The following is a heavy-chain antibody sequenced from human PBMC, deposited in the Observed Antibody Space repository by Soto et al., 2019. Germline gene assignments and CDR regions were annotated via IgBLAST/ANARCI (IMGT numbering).Heavy chain of an antibody. CDR1: GYTFTSYA. CDR2: INAGNGNT. CDR3: ASLPRRGDAFDI. V-gene: IGHV1-3*01. Sequence: SVKVSCKASGYTFTSYAMHWVRQAPVQRLEWMGWINAGNGNTKYSQKFQGRVTITRDTSASTAYMELSSLRSEDTAVYYCASLPRRGDAFDIWGQGTMVTVSS. J-gene: IGHJ3*02.